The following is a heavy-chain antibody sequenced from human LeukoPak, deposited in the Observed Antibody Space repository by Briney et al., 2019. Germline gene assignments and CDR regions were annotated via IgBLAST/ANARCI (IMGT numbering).Heavy chain of an antibody. V-gene: IGHV3-23*01. CDR3: AKDGARDGYNYPYY. D-gene: IGHD5-24*01. CDR1: GFTFTNYA. CDR2: ISGSGDFT. Sequence: GSLRLSCAASGFTFTNYAMSWVRQAPGKGLEWVSDISGSGDFTYYADSVKGRFTISRDKSKNTLYLQMNSLRAEDTAVYYCAKDGARDGYNYPYYWGQGTLVTVSS. J-gene: IGHJ4*02.